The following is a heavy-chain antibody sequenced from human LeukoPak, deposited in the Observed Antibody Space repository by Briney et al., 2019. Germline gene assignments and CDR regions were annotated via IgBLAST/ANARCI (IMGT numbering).Heavy chain of an antibody. D-gene: IGHD6-13*01. CDR3: ARDLAAAGN. Sequence: ASVKVSCKASGYTFTSYDINWVRQATGQGLEWMGIINPSGGSTSYAQKFQGRVTMTRDTSTSTVYMELSSLRSEDTAVYYCARDLAAAGNWGQGTLVTVSS. J-gene: IGHJ4*02. CDR1: GYTFTSYD. CDR2: INPSGGST. V-gene: IGHV1-46*01.